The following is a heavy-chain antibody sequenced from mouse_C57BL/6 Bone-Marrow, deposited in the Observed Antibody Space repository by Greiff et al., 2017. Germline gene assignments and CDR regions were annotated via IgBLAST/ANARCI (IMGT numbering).Heavy chain of an antibody. Sequence: QVQLQQSGPELVKPGASVKISCKASGYAFSSSWMNWVKQRPGKGLEWIGRIYPGDGDTNYNGKFKGKATLTADKSSSTAYMQLSSLTSEDSAVYYCARPPHSILYYFDYWGQGTTLTVSS. CDR2: IYPGDGDT. D-gene: IGHD1-2*01. CDR1: GYAFSSSW. V-gene: IGHV1-82*01. J-gene: IGHJ2*01. CDR3: ARPPHSILYYFDY.